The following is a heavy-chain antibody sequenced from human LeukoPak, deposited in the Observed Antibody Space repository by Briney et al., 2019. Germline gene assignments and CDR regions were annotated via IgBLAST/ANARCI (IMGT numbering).Heavy chain of an antibody. J-gene: IGHJ2*01. CDR1: GGSFSGYY. V-gene: IGHV4-34*01. Sequence: SETLSLTCAVYGGSFSGYYWSWIRQPPGKGLEWIGGINHSGSTNYNPSLKSRVTISVDTSKNQFSLKLSSVTAADTAVYYCARAGIAAAGSYWYFDLWGRGTLVTVSS. D-gene: IGHD6-13*01. CDR2: INHSGST. CDR3: ARAGIAAAGSYWYFDL.